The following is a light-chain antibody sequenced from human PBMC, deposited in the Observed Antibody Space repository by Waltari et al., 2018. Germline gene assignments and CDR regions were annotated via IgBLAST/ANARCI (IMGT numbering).Light chain of an antibody. CDR1: SSDVGGYNY. CDR3: SSYTSSSILVV. Sequence: QSALTQPASVSGSPGQSITISCTGTSSDVGGYNYVSWYQQHPGKAPKLMICDVSNRPSGVSSRVSGYKSGNTASLTISGLQAEDEADYYRSSYTSSSILVVFGGGTKLTVL. CDR2: DVS. J-gene: IGLJ2*01. V-gene: IGLV2-14*01.